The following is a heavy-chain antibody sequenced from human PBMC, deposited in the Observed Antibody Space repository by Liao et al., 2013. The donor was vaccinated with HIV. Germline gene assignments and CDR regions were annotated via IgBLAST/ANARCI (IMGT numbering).Heavy chain of an antibody. CDR2: IYYSGST. D-gene: IGHD3-22*01. J-gene: IGHJ3*02. Sequence: QVQLQESGSGLVKPSETLSLTCTVSGGSISSYYWSWIRQPPGKGLEWIGYIYYSGSTNYNPSLKSRVTISVDTSKNQFSLKLSSVTAADTAVYYCARAAYYYDISGYETPTLDAFDIWGQGTMVTVS. CDR3: ARAAYYYDISGYETPTLDAFDI. V-gene: IGHV4-59*01. CDR1: GGSISSYY.